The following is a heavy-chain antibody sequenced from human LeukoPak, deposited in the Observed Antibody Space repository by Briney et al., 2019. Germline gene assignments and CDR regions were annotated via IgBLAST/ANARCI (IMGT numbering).Heavy chain of an antibody. CDR2: INPNSGGT. V-gene: IGHV1-2*02. J-gene: IGHJ4*02. Sequence: GASVKVSCKASGYTFTGYYMHWVRQATGQGLEWMGWINPNSGGTNYAQKFQGRVTMTRDTSISTAYMELSRLRSDDTAVYYCARPSSSSSVLVFGDWGQGTLVTVSS. CDR3: ARPSSSSSVLVFGD. CDR1: GYTFTGYY. D-gene: IGHD6-6*01.